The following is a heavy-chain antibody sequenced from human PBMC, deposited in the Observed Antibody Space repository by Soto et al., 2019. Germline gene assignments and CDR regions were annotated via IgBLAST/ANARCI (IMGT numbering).Heavy chain of an antibody. CDR1: GGSISSYY. Sequence: QVQLQESGPGLVKPSETLSLTCTVSGGSISSYYWSWIRQPPGKGLEWIGYIYYSGSTNYNPSLKSRVTIPVDTSKNQFSLKLSSVTAADTAVYYCARLGGGYRGYDRDFDYWGQGTLVTVSS. CDR2: IYYSGST. CDR3: ARLGGGYRGYDRDFDY. V-gene: IGHV4-59*08. J-gene: IGHJ4*02. D-gene: IGHD5-12*01.